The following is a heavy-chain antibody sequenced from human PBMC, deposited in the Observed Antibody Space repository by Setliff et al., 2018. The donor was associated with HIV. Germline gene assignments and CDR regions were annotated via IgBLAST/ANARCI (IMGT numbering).Heavy chain of an antibody. CDR3: ARDQHPQGGFPDY. V-gene: IGHV3-30*04. CDR1: GFTFSSYS. Sequence: PGGSLRLSCAASGFTFSSYSMHWARQAPGKGLEWVAVISYDGSTKYLADSVKGRFTISRDHYKNTLYLQMNSLRADDTAVYYCARDQHPQGGFPDYWGQGTLVTVSS. D-gene: IGHD5-12*01. J-gene: IGHJ4*02. CDR2: ISYDGSTK.